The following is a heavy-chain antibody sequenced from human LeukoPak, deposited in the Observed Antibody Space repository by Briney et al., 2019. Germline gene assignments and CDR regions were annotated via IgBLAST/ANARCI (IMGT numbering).Heavy chain of an antibody. CDR1: GFTVSDKY. V-gene: IGHV3-66*02. CDR3: AGSRSSGGFYY. CDR2: IYSGGST. Sequence: PGGSMRLSCAASGFTVSDKYMSWVRQAPGKGLGWVSIIYSGGSTYYADSVKGRFTISRDNSKNTLYLQMNSLRVEDTAVYYCAGSRSSGGFYYWGQGTLVTVSS. D-gene: IGHD6-6*01. J-gene: IGHJ4*02.